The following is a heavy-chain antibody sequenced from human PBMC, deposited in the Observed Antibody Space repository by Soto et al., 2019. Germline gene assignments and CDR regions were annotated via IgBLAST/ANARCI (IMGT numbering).Heavy chain of an antibody. CDR3: AKDSLPGIAAAGTGY. J-gene: IGHJ4*02. V-gene: IGHV3-23*01. CDR2: ISGSSDYT. Sequence: EVQLLESGGGLVQPGGSLRLSCVASGFTFGHYGMSWVRQAPGKGLEWVSVISGSSDYTDYTESVKGRFTISRDNSKNTLYLQMNSLTVDDTALYYCAKDSLPGIAAAGTGYWGQGTLVTVSS. D-gene: IGHD6-13*01. CDR1: GFTFGHYG.